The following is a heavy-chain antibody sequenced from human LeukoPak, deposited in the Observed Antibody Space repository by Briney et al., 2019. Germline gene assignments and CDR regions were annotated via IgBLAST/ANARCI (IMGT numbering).Heavy chain of an antibody. V-gene: IGHV3-33*01. CDR3: ARIAAAGTDFDY. Sequence: PGGSLRLSCAASGFTFSSYGMHWVRQAPGKGLEWVAVIWYDGSNNYYADSVKGRFTISRDNSKNTLYLQMNSLRAEDTAVYYCARIAAAGTDFDYWGQGTLVTVSS. CDR1: GFTFSSYG. J-gene: IGHJ4*02. D-gene: IGHD6-13*01. CDR2: IWYDGSNN.